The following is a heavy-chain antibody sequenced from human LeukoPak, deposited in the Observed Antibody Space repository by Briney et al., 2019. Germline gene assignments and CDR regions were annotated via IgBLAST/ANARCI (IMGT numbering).Heavy chain of an antibody. CDR2: ISYDGSNK. Sequence: GRSLRLSCAASGFTFSSYAMHWVRQAPGKGLGWVAVISYDGSNKYYADSVKGRFTISRDNSKNTLYLQMNSLRAEDTAVYYCARRTYDFFYYYYYGMDVWGQGTTVTVSS. J-gene: IGHJ6*02. D-gene: IGHD3-3*01. V-gene: IGHV3-30-3*01. CDR3: ARRTYDFFYYYYYGMDV. CDR1: GFTFSSYA.